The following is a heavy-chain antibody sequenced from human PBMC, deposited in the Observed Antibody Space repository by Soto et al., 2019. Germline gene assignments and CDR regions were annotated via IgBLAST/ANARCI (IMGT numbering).Heavy chain of an antibody. V-gene: IGHV1-69*13. CDR1: GGTFSSYA. Sequence: SVKVSCKASGGTFSSYAISWVRQAPGQGLEWMGGIIPIFGTANYAQKFQGRVTITAYESTSTAYMELSSLRSEDTAVYYCARTRIYYGSGNYYYYGMDVWGQGTTVTVSS. J-gene: IGHJ6*02. D-gene: IGHD3-10*01. CDR2: IIPIFGTA. CDR3: ARTRIYYGSGNYYYYGMDV.